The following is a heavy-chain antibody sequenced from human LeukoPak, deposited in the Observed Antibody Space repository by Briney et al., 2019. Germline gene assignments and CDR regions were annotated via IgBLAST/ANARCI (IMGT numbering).Heavy chain of an antibody. D-gene: IGHD3-16*01. CDR3: ARDNRGERTPGWGYGGFDI. J-gene: IGHJ3*02. V-gene: IGHV1-69*05. CDR1: GGTFSSYA. Sequence: SVKVSCKASGGTFSSYAISWVRQAPGQGLEWMGGIIPIFGTANYAQKFQGRVSMTRDTSTSTVYMELSSLRSEDTAVYYCARDNRGERTPGWGYGGFDIWGQGTMVSVSS. CDR2: IIPIFGTA.